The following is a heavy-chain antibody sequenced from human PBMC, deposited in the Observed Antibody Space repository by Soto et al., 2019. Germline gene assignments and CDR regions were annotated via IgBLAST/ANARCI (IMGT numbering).Heavy chain of an antibody. Sequence: GGSLRLSCAASGFTFSVYAMHWVRQAPGKGLEWVAVVSHDGTTKTHADAVKGRFTISRDNSKNTVYLQMNNLSAEDTAVYYCARERDYGDKSGAPWGQGTLVTVSS. CDR3: ARERDYGDKSGAP. D-gene: IGHD4-17*01. CDR2: VSHDGTTK. V-gene: IGHV3-30-3*01. J-gene: IGHJ5*02. CDR1: GFTFSVYA.